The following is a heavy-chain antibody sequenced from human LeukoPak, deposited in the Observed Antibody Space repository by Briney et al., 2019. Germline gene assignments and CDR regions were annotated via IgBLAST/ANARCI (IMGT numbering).Heavy chain of an antibody. D-gene: IGHD3-9*01. J-gene: IGHJ6*03. CDR2: INPSGGST. V-gene: IGHV1-46*01. CDR1: GYTFTSYY. Sequence: ASVKVSCKASGYTFTSYYMHCVRQAPRQGLECMGIINPSGGSTSYATKFHGRVTMTRDTSTSTVYRELSSLRSEDTAVYYCARRAADNYDILTGYTSFYMDVWGKGTTVTVSS. CDR3: ARRAADNYDILTGYTSFYMDV.